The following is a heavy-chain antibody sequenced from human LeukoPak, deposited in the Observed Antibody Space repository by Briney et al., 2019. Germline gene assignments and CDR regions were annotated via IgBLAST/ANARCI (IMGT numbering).Heavy chain of an antibody. CDR1: GGSISSYY. V-gene: IGHV4-59*12. D-gene: IGHD3-10*01. CDR3: ARGVDYYGV. J-gene: IGHJ4*02. Sequence: SETLSLTRTVSGGSISSYYWSWIRQPPGKGLEWIGYIYYSGSTNYNPSLKSRVTISVDTSKKQFSLKLSSVTAADTAVYYCARGVDYYGVWGQGTLVTVSS. CDR2: IYYSGST.